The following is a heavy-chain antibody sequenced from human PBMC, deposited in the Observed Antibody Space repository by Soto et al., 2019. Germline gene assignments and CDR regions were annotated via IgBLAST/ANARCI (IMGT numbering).Heavy chain of an antibody. CDR1: GGSISSGGYS. V-gene: IGHV4-30-2*01. J-gene: IGHJ5*02. CDR2: IYHSGSI. D-gene: IGHD3-3*02. Sequence: TSETLSLTCTVSGGSISSGGYSWSWIRQPPGKGLEWIGYIYHSGSIYYNPSLKSRVTISVDRSKNQFSLKLSSVTAADTAVYYCARGPPFLPWGQGTLVTVS. CDR3: ARGPPFLP.